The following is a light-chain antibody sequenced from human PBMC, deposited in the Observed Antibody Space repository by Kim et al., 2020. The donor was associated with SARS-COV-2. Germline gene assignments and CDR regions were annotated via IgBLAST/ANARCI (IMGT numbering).Light chain of an antibody. J-gene: IGKJ2*01. CDR2: DTS. CDR3: QQYDNWPLYT. Sequence: EIVMTQSPATLSVSPGERATLSCRASQSVSSNLAWYQQKPGQAPRLLIYDTSTRATGIPARFSGSGSGTEFNLTISSLQSEDFAVYYCQQYDNWPLYTFGQGTKLEI. CDR1: QSVSSN. V-gene: IGKV3-15*01.